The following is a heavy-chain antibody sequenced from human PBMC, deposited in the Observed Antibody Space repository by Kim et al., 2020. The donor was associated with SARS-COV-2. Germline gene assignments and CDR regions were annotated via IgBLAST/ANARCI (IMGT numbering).Heavy chain of an antibody. D-gene: IGHD3-10*02. V-gene: IGHV3-30*02. Sequence: GRFSVARDNSKNTLYLQMSSLRTEETAVYYCAKCPGVFGSSCSTLAYFDSWGQGTLVTVSS. J-gene: IGHJ4*02. CDR3: AKCPGVFGSSCSTLAYFDS.